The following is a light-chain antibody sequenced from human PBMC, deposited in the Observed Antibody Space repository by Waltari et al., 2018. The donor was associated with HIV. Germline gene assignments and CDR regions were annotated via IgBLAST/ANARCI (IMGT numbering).Light chain of an antibody. CDR3: EAWDSGPRAVV. V-gene: IGLV1-51*01. CDR2: DNN. Sequence: QSVLTQPTSVYAAPGQKVTISCSGSSSNIGNNYVSWYHQLPRTATKLLLYDNNQRPSVIPYRFSGSKSGTSATLVSTGLQTGDEANYYCEAWDSGPRAVVFGGGTKFAVL. CDR1: SSNIGNNY. J-gene: IGLJ3*02.